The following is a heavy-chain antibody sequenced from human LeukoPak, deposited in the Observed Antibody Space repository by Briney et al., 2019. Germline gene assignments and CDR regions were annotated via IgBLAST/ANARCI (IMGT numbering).Heavy chain of an antibody. CDR3: ARDKLATVTTTPGTYYFDY. D-gene: IGHD4-17*01. Sequence: PSETLSLTCAVSGGSISSSNWWSWVRQPPGKGLEWIGEIYHSGSTNYNPSLKSRVTISVDKSKNQFSLKLSSVTAADTAVYYCARDKLATVTTTPGTYYFDYWGQGTLVTVSS. J-gene: IGHJ4*02. V-gene: IGHV4-4*02. CDR2: IYHSGST. CDR1: GGSISSSNW.